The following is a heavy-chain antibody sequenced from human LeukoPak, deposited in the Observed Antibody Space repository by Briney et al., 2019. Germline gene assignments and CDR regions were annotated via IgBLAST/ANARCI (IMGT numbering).Heavy chain of an antibody. J-gene: IGHJ3*02. Sequence: GGSLRLSCAASGFTFSSYWMSWVRQAPGKGLEWVANIKQDGSEKYYVDSVKGRFTISRDNAKNSLYLQMNSLGAEDTAVYYCARDWWELLVPVAFDIWGQGTMVTVSS. V-gene: IGHV3-7*01. D-gene: IGHD1-26*01. CDR1: GFTFSSYW. CDR3: ARDWWELLVPVAFDI. CDR2: IKQDGSEK.